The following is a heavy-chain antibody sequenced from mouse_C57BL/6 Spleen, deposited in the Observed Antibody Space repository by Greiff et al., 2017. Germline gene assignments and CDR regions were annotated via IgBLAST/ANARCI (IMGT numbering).Heavy chain of an antibody. CDR3: AREGTTMITPFDY. CDR2: ISDGGSYT. D-gene: IGHD2-4*01. Sequence: EVQVVESGGGLVKPGGSLKLSCAASGFTFSSYAMSWVRQTPEKRLEWVATISDGGSYTYYPDNVKGRFTISRDNAKNNLYLQMSHLKSEDTAMYYCAREGTTMITPFDYWGQGTTLTVSS. V-gene: IGHV5-4*01. CDR1: GFTFSSYA. J-gene: IGHJ2*01.